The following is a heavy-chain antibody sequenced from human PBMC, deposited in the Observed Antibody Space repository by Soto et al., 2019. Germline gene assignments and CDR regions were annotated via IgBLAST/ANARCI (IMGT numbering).Heavy chain of an antibody. CDR2: IIPIFGTA. V-gene: IGHV1-69*06. D-gene: IGHD6-6*01. CDR1: GGTFSSYA. J-gene: IGHJ6*02. CDR3: ASRIAARVSYYYYGMDV. Sequence: QVQLVQSGAEVKKPGSSVKVSCKASGGTFSSYAISWVRQAPGQGLEWMGGIIPIFGTANYAQKCQGRVTITADKSTSTAYMELSSLSSEDTAVYYCASRIAARVSYYYYGMDVWGQGTTVTVSS.